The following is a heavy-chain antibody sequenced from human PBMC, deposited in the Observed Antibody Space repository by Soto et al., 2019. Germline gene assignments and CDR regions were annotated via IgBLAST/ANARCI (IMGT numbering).Heavy chain of an antibody. CDR1: GGTFSSYA. J-gene: IGHJ1*01. CDR2: IIPIFGTA. Sequence: SVKVSCKASGGTFSSYAISWVRQAPGQGLEWMGGIIPIFGTANYAQKFQGRVTITADESTSTAYMELSSLRSEDTAVYYCARGSPIPYCSSTSCYTIGLQHWGQGTLVTVSS. CDR3: ARGSPIPYCSSTSCYTIGLQH. V-gene: IGHV1-69*13. D-gene: IGHD2-2*02.